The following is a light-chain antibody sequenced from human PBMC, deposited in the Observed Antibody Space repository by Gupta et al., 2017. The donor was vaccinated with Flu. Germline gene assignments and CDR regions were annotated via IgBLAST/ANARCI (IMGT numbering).Light chain of an antibody. CDR2: AAS. V-gene: IGKV1-39*01. CDR3: LQRVNFPRT. Sequence: DIEMTQSPASLSASIGDRITITCRASETISNYLNWYQQQLGRAPKLLIYAASSLQNGVPSRFSGSKSGTNFSLTISELQPEDFATYYCLQRVNFPRTFGQGTKLEV. J-gene: IGKJ2*02. CDR1: ETISNY.